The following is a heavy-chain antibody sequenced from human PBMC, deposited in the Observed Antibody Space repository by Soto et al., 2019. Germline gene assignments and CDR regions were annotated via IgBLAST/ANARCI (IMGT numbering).Heavy chain of an antibody. CDR2: ISVSTSYI. J-gene: IGHJ6*03. V-gene: IGHV3-21*01. CDR3: ARDGPFCSGTGCRDYYHYMDF. Sequence: EVQLVESGGGLVKPGGSRRFSCPASGSGFSDYSMNWVRRAPGKGREGVSSISVSTSYIYYADSLKGRFTASRDNAEKSLYLQMNSLRAEDTAVYHCARDGPFCSGTGCRDYYHYMDFWGKGTTVIVSS. D-gene: IGHD2-2*01. CDR1: GSGFSDYS.